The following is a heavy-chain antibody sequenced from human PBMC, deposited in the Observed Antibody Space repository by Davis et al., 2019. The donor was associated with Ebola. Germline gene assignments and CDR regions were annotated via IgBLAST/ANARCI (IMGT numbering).Heavy chain of an antibody. CDR3: ARVVQQQLVYYYYGMDV. J-gene: IGHJ6*02. CDR2: ISSSGSTI. Sequence: GESLKISCAASGFTFSSYEMNWVRQAPGKGLEWVSYISSSGSTIYYADSVKRRFTISRDNAKNSLYLQMNSLRAEDTAVYYCARVVQQQLVYYYYGMDVWGQGTTVTVSS. CDR1: GFTFSSYE. V-gene: IGHV3-48*03. D-gene: IGHD6-13*01.